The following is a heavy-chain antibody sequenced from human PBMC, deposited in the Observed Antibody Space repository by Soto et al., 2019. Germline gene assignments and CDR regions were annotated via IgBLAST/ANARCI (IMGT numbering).Heavy chain of an antibody. CDR1: GDSISNYY. CDR2: IFYTGST. J-gene: IGHJ6*02. D-gene: IGHD6-13*01. V-gene: IGHV4-59*01. CDR3: ARGRSSSWYVVGYGMDV. Sequence: SETLSLTCTVSGDSISNYYWSWIRQPPGRGLEWIGYIFYTGSTNYNPSLKSRVTISVDTSKNQFSLKLSSVTAADAAVYYCARGRSSSWYVVGYGMDVWGQGTTVTVSS.